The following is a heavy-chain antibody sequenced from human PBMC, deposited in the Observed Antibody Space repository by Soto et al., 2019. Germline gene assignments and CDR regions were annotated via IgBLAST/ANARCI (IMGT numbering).Heavy chain of an antibody. CDR1: GYTFTGYY. D-gene: IGHD1-26*01. CDR3: ARVPGMVASSHRLHNAPFDY. J-gene: IGHJ4*02. V-gene: IGHV1-2*04. Sequence: ASVKVSCKASGYTFTGYYMHWVRQAPGQGLEWMGWINPNSGGTNYAQKFQGWVTMTRDTSISTAYMELGRLRSDDTAVYYCARVPGMVASSHRLHNAPFDYWGQGTLVTVSS. CDR2: INPNSGGT.